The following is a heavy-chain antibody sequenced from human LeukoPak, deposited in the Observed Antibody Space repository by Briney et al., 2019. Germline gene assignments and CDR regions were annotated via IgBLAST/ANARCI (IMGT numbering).Heavy chain of an antibody. J-gene: IGHJ5*02. CDR1: GYTFTSYS. CDR3: ARVPVGQIVGPTNNWFNP. CDR2: INTNTGNP. D-gene: IGHD1-26*01. V-gene: IGHV7-4-1*02. Sequence: GASVKVSCKASGYTFTSYSMNWVRQAPGQGLEWMGWINTNTGNPTYAQGFTGRFLFSLDTSVSTAYLQISSLKAEDTAVYFCARVPVGQIVGPTNNWFNPWGQGTLVTVSS.